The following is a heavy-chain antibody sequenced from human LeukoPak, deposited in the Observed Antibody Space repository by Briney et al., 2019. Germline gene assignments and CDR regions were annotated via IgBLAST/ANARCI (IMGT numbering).Heavy chain of an antibody. CDR3: ARAFREYSSTSGGFDP. CDR2: INPSGGST. D-gene: IGHD2-2*01. Sequence: ASVKVSCTASGYTFASYYMHWVRQAPGQGLEWMGIINPSGGSTSYAQKFQGRVTMTRDTSTSTVYMELSSLRSEDTAVYYCARAFREYSSTSGGFDPWGQGTLVTVSS. V-gene: IGHV1-46*01. CDR1: GYTFASYY. J-gene: IGHJ5*02.